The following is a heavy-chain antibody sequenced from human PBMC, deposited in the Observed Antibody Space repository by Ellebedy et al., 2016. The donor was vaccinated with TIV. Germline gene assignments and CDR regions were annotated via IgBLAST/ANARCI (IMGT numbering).Heavy chain of an antibody. CDR1: GFTFSSYD. V-gene: IGHV3-13*01. CDR2: IGTAGDT. J-gene: IGHJ2*01. Sequence: GGSLRLXXAASGFTFSSYDMHWVRQATGKGLEWVSAIGTAGDTYYPGSVKGRFTISRENAKNSLYLQMSSLRAGDTAVYYCAREAVAGGTSWYFDLWGRGTLVTVSS. CDR3: AREAVAGGTSWYFDL. D-gene: IGHD6-19*01.